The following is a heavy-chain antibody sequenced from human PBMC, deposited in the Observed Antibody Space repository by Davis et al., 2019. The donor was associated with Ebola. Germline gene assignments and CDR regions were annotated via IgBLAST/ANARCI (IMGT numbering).Heavy chain of an antibody. D-gene: IGHD3-10*01. V-gene: IGHV4-39*07. CDR2: IYYSGST. J-gene: IGHJ3*02. CDR3: ARDMDFGNDAFDI. CDR1: GGSISSSSYY. Sequence: MPSETLSLTCTVSGGSISSSSYYWGWIRQPPGKGLEWIGSIYYSGSTYYNPSLKSRVTISVDTSKNQFSLKLSSVTAADTAVYYCARDMDFGNDAFDIWGQGTMVTVSS.